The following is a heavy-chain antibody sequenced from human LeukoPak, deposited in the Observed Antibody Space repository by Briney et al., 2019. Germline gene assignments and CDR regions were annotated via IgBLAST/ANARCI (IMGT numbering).Heavy chain of an antibody. D-gene: IGHD1-26*01. J-gene: IGHJ4*02. CDR3: ARDTLAGSYPPDY. CDR1: GYTFTNHD. CDR2: IIPILGIA. V-gene: IGHV1-69*04. Sequence: GASVKVSCKASGYTFTNHDINWVRQAPGQGLEWMGRIIPILGIANYAQKFQGRVTITADKSTSTAYMELSSLRSEDTAVYYCARDTLAGSYPPDYWGQGTLVTVSS.